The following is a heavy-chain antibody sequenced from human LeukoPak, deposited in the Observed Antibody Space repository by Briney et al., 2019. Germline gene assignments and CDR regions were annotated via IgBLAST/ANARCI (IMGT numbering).Heavy chain of an antibody. CDR3: ARETVLRFLEWLFQH. D-gene: IGHD3-3*01. J-gene: IGHJ1*01. CDR1: GDSVSSNSAA. V-gene: IGHV6-1*01. CDR2: TYYRSKWYN. Sequence: SQTLSLTCAISGDSVSSNSAAWNWIRQSPSRGLEWLGRTYYRSKWYNDYAVSVKSRITINPDTSKNQFSLQLNSVTPKDTAVYYCARETVLRFLEWLFQHWGQGTLITVSS.